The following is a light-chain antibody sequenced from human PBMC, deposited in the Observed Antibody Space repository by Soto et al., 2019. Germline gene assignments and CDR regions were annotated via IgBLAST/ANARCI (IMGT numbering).Light chain of an antibody. J-gene: IGLJ1*01. CDR3: CSLTTSHTYV. CDR1: SSDIGHYDY. V-gene: IGLV2-14*03. CDR2: RVT. Sequence: QSVLTQPASVSGSPGQSMTISCTGTSSDIGHYDYVSWYQQHPGKAPKLMIYRVTYRPSGVSNRYSGSKSGNSASLTISGLQADDEADYYCCSLTTSHTYVFGSGTKVTVL.